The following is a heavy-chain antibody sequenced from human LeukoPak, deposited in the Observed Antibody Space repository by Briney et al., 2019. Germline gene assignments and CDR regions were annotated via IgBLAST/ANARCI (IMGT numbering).Heavy chain of an antibody. D-gene: IGHD5-12*01. CDR2: INHSGST. CDR3: ARVSGYSGYDYDY. Sequence: KSSETLSLTCAVYGGSVSGYYWSWIRQPPGKGLEWIGEINHSGSTNYNPSLKSRVTISVDTSKNQFSLKLSSVTAADTAVYYCARVSGYSGYDYDYWGQGTLVTVSS. J-gene: IGHJ4*02. V-gene: IGHV4-34*01. CDR1: GGSVSGYY.